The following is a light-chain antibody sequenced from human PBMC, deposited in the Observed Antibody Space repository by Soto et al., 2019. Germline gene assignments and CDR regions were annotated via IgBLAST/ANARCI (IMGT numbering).Light chain of an antibody. CDR2: DAS. J-gene: IGKJ5*01. Sequence: PGERATLSCRASQTVGRNYLAWFQQKPGQAPRLLIYDASTRATGIPDKFGGSGSGTDFTLTISRLEPEDFAVYYCQQYVNSPITFGQGTLLEIK. CDR1: QTVGRNY. V-gene: IGKV3-20*01. CDR3: QQYVNSPIT.